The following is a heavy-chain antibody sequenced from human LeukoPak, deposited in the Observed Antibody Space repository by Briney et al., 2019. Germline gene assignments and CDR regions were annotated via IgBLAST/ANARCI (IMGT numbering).Heavy chain of an antibody. CDR2: INPSSGGT. V-gene: IGHV1-46*01. CDR1: GYTFTSYY. CDR3: ASGAAAGTFSIGY. Sequence: GASVKVSCKASGYTFTSYYMHWVRQAPGQGLEWMGIINPSSGGTSYSQKFQGRVTMTTDTSTSTLYMELSSLRSEDTAVYYCASGAAAGTFSIGYWGQGTLLTVSS. J-gene: IGHJ4*02. D-gene: IGHD6-13*01.